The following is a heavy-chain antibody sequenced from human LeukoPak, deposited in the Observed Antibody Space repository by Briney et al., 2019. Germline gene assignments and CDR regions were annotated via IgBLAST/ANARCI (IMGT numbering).Heavy chain of an antibody. CDR1: GFTFSKFA. V-gene: IGHV3-23*01. D-gene: IGHD3-22*01. J-gene: IGHJ5*02. CDR2: VSGGGAT. CDR3: AKDRDNHYNTPRFDP. Sequence: GGSLRLSCAASGFTFSKFAMSWVRQAPGKGLEWVSSVSGGGATFYADSVRGRFTISRDNSKNTLYLQMSDLRAEDTAFYYCAKDRDNHYNTPRFDPWGQGTLVTVSS.